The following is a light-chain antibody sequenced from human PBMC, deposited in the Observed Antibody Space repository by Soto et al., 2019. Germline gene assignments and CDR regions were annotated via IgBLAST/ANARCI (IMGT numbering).Light chain of an antibody. Sequence: EIVLTQSPATLSLSPGERATLSCRASQSVSSSYLAWYQQKPGQAPRLLIYGASSRATGIPDRFNGSGSGTDFTLTISRLEPEDFAVYYCQQYGSSLSWTFGQGTKVDIK. CDR2: GAS. CDR1: QSVSSSY. V-gene: IGKV3-20*01. J-gene: IGKJ1*01. CDR3: QQYGSSLSWT.